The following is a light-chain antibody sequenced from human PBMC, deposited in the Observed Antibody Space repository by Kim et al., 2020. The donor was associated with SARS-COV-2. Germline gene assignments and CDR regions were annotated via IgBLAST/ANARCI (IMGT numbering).Light chain of an antibody. CDR1: QSFGSS. Sequence: SAGESANLTCRASQSFGSSLAWYQQKPGQAPRLLFYGTSIRATGVPARFSGSGSGTEFTLTNSSLQSEDFAVYYCQQYNNWPLPCTFGQGTKLEI. V-gene: IGKV3-15*01. CDR2: GTS. CDR3: QQYNNWPLPCT. J-gene: IGKJ2*02.